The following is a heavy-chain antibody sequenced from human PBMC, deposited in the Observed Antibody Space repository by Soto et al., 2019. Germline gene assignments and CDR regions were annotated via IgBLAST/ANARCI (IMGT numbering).Heavy chain of an antibody. CDR1: SGSISSSNW. CDR2: IYHSGKT. Sequence: QVQLQESGPGLVKPSGTLSLTCAVSSGSISSSNWWSWVRQPPGKGLEWIGEIYHSGKTNYNPSLKRRVTISVDKSKNQFSLKLSSVTAADTAVYYCARDTHDYGDYDYYYYMDVWGKGTTVTVSS. V-gene: IGHV4-4*02. CDR3: ARDTHDYGDYDYYYYMDV. D-gene: IGHD4-17*01. J-gene: IGHJ6*03.